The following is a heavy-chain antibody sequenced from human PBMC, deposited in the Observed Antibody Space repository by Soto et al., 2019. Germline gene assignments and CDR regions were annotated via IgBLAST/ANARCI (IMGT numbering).Heavy chain of an antibody. CDR3: ARGEGYYYVSYGMDV. D-gene: IGHD3-10*02. CDR1: GFTFSSYA. Sequence: GGSLRLSCAASGFTFSSYAMHWVRQAPGKGLEWVAVISYDGSNKYYADSVKGRFTISRDNSKNTLYLQMNSLRAEDTAVYYCARGEGYYYVSYGMDVWGQGTTVTV. V-gene: IGHV3-30-3*01. CDR2: ISYDGSNK. J-gene: IGHJ6*02.